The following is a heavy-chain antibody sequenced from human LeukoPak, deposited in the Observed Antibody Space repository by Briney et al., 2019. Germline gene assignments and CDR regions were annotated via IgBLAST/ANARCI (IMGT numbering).Heavy chain of an antibody. CDR1: GYTFSGYY. CDR2: INPNSGDT. Sequence: ASAKVSCKASGYTFSGYYIHWVRQAPGQGLEWMGWINPNSGDTHYAQKFQGRVTMTRDTSSSTAYMDLNSLISDDTAVYYCARVQYQLLFEGNWFDPWGQGTLVTVSS. J-gene: IGHJ5*02. V-gene: IGHV1-2*02. CDR3: ARVQYQLLFEGNWFDP. D-gene: IGHD2-2*01.